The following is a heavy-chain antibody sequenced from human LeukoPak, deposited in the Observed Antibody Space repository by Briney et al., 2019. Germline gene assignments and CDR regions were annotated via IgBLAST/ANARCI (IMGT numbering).Heavy chain of an antibody. V-gene: IGHV1-2*02. CDR2: INPNSGGT. D-gene: IGHD1-26*01. CDR3: ARGGAAWGWYYMDV. J-gene: IGHJ6*03. CDR1: GYTFTGYY. Sequence: GESLKISCKASGYTFTGYYMHWVRQAPGQGLEWMGWINPNSGGTNYAQKFQGRVTMTRDTSISTAYMELSRLRSDDTAVYYCARGGAAWGWYYMDVWGKGTTVTVSS.